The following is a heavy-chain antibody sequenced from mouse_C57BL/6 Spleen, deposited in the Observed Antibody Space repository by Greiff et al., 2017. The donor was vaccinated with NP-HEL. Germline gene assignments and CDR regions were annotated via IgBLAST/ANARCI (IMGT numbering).Heavy chain of an antibody. Sequence: QVQLQQPGAELVMPGASVKLSCKASGYTFTSYWMHWVKQRPGQGLEWIGEIDPSDSYTNYNQKFKGKSTLTVDKSSSTAYMQLSSLTSEDSAVYYCARWVPTVVGHYFDYWGQGTTLTVSS. J-gene: IGHJ2*01. D-gene: IGHD1-1*01. CDR3: ARWVPTVVGHYFDY. V-gene: IGHV1-69*01. CDR1: GYTFTSYW. CDR2: IDPSDSYT.